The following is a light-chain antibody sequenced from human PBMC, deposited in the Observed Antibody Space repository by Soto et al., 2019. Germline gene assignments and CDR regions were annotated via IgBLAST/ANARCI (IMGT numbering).Light chain of an antibody. J-gene: IGLJ1*01. V-gene: IGLV1-44*01. Sequence: QSVLTQPPSASGTPGQRATISCSGSSSNLGSNTVNWYQQLPGTAPKLLIYSNNQRPSGVPDRFSGSKSGTSASLAISGLQSEDEADYYCAAWDDSLNGLYVFGTGTKVTVL. CDR1: SSNLGSNT. CDR2: SNN. CDR3: AAWDDSLNGLYV.